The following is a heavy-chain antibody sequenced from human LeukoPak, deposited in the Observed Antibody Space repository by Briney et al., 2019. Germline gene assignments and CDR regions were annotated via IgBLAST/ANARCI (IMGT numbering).Heavy chain of an antibody. CDR3: ARHHYIAVAGNDY. Sequence: GGSLRLSCAASGFTFSDYYMSWIRQAPGKGLEWVSYISSSSYTNYADSVKGRFTISRDNAKNSLYLQMNSLRAEDTAVYYCARHHYIAVAGNDYWGQGTLVTVSS. V-gene: IGHV3-11*06. J-gene: IGHJ4*02. CDR2: ISSSSYT. CDR1: GFTFSDYY. D-gene: IGHD6-19*01.